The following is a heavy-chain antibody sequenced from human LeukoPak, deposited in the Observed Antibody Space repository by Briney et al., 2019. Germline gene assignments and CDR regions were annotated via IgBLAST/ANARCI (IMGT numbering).Heavy chain of an antibody. CDR1: GFTFSIYA. J-gene: IGHJ6*04. Sequence: GGSLRLSCAASGFTFSIYAMSWVRQAPGKGLEWVSVISSSGGDTYYADSVKGRFTISRDNSKNTLYLQTNSLRAEDTAVYYCAELGITMIGGVWGKGTTVTISS. CDR2: ISSSGGDT. V-gene: IGHV3-23*01. CDR3: AELGITMIGGV. D-gene: IGHD3-10*02.